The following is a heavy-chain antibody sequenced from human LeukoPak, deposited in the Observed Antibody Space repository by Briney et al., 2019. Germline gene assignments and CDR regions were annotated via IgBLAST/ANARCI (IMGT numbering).Heavy chain of an antibody. D-gene: IGHD2-15*01. CDR3: ARGYCSGGSCYFDY. V-gene: IGHV3-53*01. CDR2: IYSGGTT. Sequence: GGSLRLSCAASGFTFSSYSMNWVRQAPRKGLEWVSVIYSGGTTYYADSVKGRFTISRDNSKNTLYLQMNSLRAEDTAVFYCARGYCSGGSCYFDYWGQGTLVTVSS. CDR1: GFTFSSYS. J-gene: IGHJ4*02.